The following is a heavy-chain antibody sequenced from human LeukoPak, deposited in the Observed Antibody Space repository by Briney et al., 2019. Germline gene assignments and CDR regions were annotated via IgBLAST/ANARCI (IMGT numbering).Heavy chain of an antibody. CDR3: ASPPGGAIYYYYMDV. D-gene: IGHD4-23*01. Sequence: PRGSLRLSCAASGFTFSTYSMNWVRQAPGKGLEWVSYISSSSSTIYYADSVKGRFTISRDNAKNSLYLQMNSLRAEDTAVYYCASPPGGAIYYYYMDVWGKGTTVTVSS. CDR1: GFTFSTYS. CDR2: ISSSSSTI. V-gene: IGHV3-48*01. J-gene: IGHJ6*03.